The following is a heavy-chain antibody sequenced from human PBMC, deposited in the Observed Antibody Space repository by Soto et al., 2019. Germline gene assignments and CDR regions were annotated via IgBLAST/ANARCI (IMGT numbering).Heavy chain of an antibody. CDR3: AKLPYGDYAEFDY. CDR2: TSSDGSKK. D-gene: IGHD4-17*01. Sequence: PGGSLRLSCAASGFTFSTYGMHWVRQAPGKGLEWVAVTSSDGSKKYYADSVKGRFTISRDNSKNTLYLQMNSLRADDTAVYYCAKLPYGDYAEFDYWGQGTLVTVSS. V-gene: IGHV3-30*18. CDR1: GFTFSTYG. J-gene: IGHJ4*02.